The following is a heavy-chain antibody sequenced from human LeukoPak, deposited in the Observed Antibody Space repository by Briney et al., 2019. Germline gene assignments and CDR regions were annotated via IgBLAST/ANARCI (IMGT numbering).Heavy chain of an antibody. D-gene: IGHD1-26*01. CDR2: IHYTGIT. CDR1: GGSMNNYY. CDR3: ARILEGSGAAFDI. J-gene: IGHJ3*02. Sequence: SETLSLTCIVSGGSMNNYYWSWIRQPPGKGLEWIAYIHYTGITNYNPFLKSRVTTSLDTSKNQFSLKLNSVTAADTAFYYCARILEGSGAAFDIWGQGTMVTVSS. V-gene: IGHV4-59*01.